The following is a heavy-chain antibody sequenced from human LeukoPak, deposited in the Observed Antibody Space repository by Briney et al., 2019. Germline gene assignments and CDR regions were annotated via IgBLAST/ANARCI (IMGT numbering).Heavy chain of an antibody. CDR3: AKEPDYDFWSGSYFHH. V-gene: IGHV3-23*01. CDR1: GFTFSSYA. D-gene: IGHD3-3*01. J-gene: IGHJ1*01. Sequence: GGSLRLSCAASGFTFSSYAMDWVRQAPGKGLEWVSAISGGGASTNYADSVKGRFTISRDNSKNTLYLQVNSLRAEDTAVYYCAKEPDYDFWSGSYFHHWGQGTLVTVSS. CDR2: ISGGGAST.